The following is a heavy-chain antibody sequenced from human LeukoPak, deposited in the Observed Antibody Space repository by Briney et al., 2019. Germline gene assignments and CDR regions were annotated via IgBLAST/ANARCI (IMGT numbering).Heavy chain of an antibody. J-gene: IGHJ4*02. D-gene: IGHD6-19*01. V-gene: IGHV3-30*18. CDR3: AKDLSGWYYFDY. CDR1: GFTFSSYG. CDR2: ISYDGSNK. Sequence: QPGGSLRLSCAASGFTFSSYGMHWVRQAPGKGLEWVAVISYDGSNKYYADSVKGRFTISRDNSKNTLYLQMNSLRAEDTAVYYCAKDLSGWYYFDYWGQGTLVTVSS.